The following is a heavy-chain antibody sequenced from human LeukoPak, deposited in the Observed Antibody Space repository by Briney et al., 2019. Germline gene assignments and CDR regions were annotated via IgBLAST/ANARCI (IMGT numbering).Heavy chain of an antibody. Sequence: PGGSLRLSCAASGFAFSNYAMHWVRQAPGKGPEWVAVISLNGDNTFYADSVKGRFTISRDNSKDTLYLQMNSLRAEDTAVYYCAKNGYYDSSGSPGYWGQGTLVTVSS. J-gene: IGHJ4*02. CDR2: ISLNGDNT. V-gene: IGHV3-30-3*02. CDR1: GFAFSNYA. D-gene: IGHD3-22*01. CDR3: AKNGYYDSSGSPGY.